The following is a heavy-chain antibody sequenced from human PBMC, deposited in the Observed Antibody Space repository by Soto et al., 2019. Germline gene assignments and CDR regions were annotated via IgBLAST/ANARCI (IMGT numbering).Heavy chain of an antibody. Sequence: PGGSLRLSCAASGFTFSSYDVHWVRQATGKGLEWVSAIGTAGDTYYPGSVKGRFTISRENAKNSLYLQMNSLRAGDTAVYYCARAKTASWYWPNYYYYYGMDVWGQGTTVTVSS. J-gene: IGHJ6*02. CDR2: IGTAGDT. D-gene: IGHD6-13*01. CDR3: ARAKTASWYWPNYYYYYGMDV. V-gene: IGHV3-13*01. CDR1: GFTFSSYD.